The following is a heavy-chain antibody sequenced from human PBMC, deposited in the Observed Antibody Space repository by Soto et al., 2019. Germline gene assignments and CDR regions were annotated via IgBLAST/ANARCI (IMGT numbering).Heavy chain of an antibody. CDR3: ARQGSRAFDI. J-gene: IGHJ3*02. V-gene: IGHV4-39*01. CDR1: GGSISSSTYY. D-gene: IGHD2-15*01. Sequence: PSETLSLTCSVSGGSISSSTYYWGWIRQPPGKGLQWIGSIYYSGTTYYNPSLKSRVSTSVDTSKNQFSLKLRSVTAADTAVYYCARQGSRAFDIWGQGTMVTVS. CDR2: IYYSGTT.